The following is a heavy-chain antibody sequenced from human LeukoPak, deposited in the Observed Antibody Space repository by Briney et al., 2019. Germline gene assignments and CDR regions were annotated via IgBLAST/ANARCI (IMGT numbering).Heavy chain of an antibody. J-gene: IGHJ3*02. CDR3: ARDRLGNSDAFDI. CDR2: IHTYSGHT. CDR1: GYTFTNHC. V-gene: IGHV1-18*04. Sequence: GASVKLSCKASGYTFTNHCPTWVRQAPRKGREGMGWIHTYSGHTKYGQKFQGRVTMTTDTSTSMVFLELMSLRADDTAVYYCARDRLGNSDAFDIWGPGTMVTVSS. D-gene: IGHD4-23*01.